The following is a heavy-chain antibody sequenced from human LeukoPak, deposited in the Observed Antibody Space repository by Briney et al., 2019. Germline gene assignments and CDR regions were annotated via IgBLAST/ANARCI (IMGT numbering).Heavy chain of an antibody. D-gene: IGHD1-26*01. Sequence: SETLSLTCTVSGGSVSSGGYYWSWIRQHPGKGLEWIGYIYYSGSTYYNPSLKSRVTISVDTSKNQFSLKLSSVTAADTAVYYCARSHSDHDAFDIWGQGTMVTVSS. J-gene: IGHJ3*02. V-gene: IGHV4-31*03. CDR2: IYYSGST. CDR1: GGSVSSGGYY. CDR3: ARSHSDHDAFDI.